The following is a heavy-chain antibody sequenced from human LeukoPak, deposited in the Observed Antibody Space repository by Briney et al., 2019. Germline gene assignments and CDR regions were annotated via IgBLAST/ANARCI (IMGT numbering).Heavy chain of an antibody. CDR2: IRYDGSEK. CDR1: GFTFRDYG. J-gene: IGHJ6*03. Sequence: GGSLRLSCGASGFTFRDYGMDWVRQAPGKGLEWVAFIRYDGSEKYYGDSVKGRFTISRDNSKNTLFLEMNSLRGEDSGVYYCVKGKGYYMDVWGKGTTVTISS. V-gene: IGHV3-30*02. CDR3: VKGKGYYMDV.